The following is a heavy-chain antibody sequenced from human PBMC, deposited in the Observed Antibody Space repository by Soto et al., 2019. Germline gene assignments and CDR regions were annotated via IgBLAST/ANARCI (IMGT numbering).Heavy chain of an antibody. V-gene: IGHV4-39*01. D-gene: IGHD1-26*01. J-gene: IGHJ4*02. CDR1: GGSISSSSYY. CDR3: ASAVGATWSFDY. Sequence: PXETLSLTCTVSGGSISSSSYYRGWVRQPPGKGLEWIGSIYYSGSTYYNPSLKSRVTISVDTSKNQFSLKLSSVTAADTAVYYCASAVGATWSFDYWGQGTLVTVSS. CDR2: IYYSGST.